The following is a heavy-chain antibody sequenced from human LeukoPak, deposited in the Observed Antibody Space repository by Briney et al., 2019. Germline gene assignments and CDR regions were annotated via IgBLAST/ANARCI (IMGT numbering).Heavy chain of an antibody. CDR1: GFTFSSYA. J-gene: IGHJ3*02. CDR2: ISGSGGST. CDR3: AKDLSSQDSSGYYLDAFDI. Sequence: PGGSLRLSCAASGFTFSSYAMSWVRQAPGKGLEWVSAISGSGGSTYYADSVKGRFTISRDNSKNTLYLQMNSLRAEDTAVYYCAKDLSSQDSSGYYLDAFDIWGQGTMVTVSS. D-gene: IGHD3-22*01. V-gene: IGHV3-23*01.